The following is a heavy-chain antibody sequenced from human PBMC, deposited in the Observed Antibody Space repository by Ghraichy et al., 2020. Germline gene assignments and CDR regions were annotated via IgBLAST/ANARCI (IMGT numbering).Heavy chain of an antibody. CDR1: GGSINSGAYY. CDR2: IYYSGST. Sequence: SQTLSLTCTVSGGSINSGAYYWSWIRQHPGKGLEWIGYIYYSGSTIYNLSLKSRVTISLDTSKNQFSLKLSSVTAADSAVYYCARENSYIFDYWGQGTLVTVSS. V-gene: IGHV4-31*03. CDR3: ARENSYIFDY. J-gene: IGHJ4*02. D-gene: IGHD4-23*01.